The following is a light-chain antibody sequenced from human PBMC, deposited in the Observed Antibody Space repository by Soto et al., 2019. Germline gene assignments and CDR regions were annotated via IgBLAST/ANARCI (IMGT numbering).Light chain of an antibody. CDR3: RQYHNWPPRT. V-gene: IGKV3-15*01. CDR1: QSVSSN. CDR2: AAS. Sequence: EIVMTQSPATLSVSPAXRATLSCRASQSVSSNLAWYQQKPGQAPRLLIYAASTRATGIPATFSGSGSGTEFSPTISTLQSEDFAVYYCRQYHNWPPRTLGQGSKVDLK. J-gene: IGKJ1*01.